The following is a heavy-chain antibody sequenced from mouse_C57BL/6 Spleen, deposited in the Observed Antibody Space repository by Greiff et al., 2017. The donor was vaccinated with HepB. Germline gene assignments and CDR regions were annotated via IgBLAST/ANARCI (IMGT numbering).Heavy chain of an antibody. CDR3: ARGSGTGGAFDY. J-gene: IGHJ2*01. CDR2: ISYDGSN. D-gene: IGHD3-3*01. CDR1: GYSITSGYY. Sequence: EVKLMESGPGLVKPSQSLSLTCSVTGYSITSGYYWNWIRQFPGNKLEWMGYISYDGSNNYNPSLKNRISITRDTSKNQFFLKLNSVTTEDTATYYCARGSGTGGAFDYWGQGTTLTVSS. V-gene: IGHV3-6*01.